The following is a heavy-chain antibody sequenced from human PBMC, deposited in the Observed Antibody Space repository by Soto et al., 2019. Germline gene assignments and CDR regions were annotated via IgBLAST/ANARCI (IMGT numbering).Heavy chain of an antibody. Sequence: GSLRPPCPASGFPFSNYLRHWVRPAPGEGLGWASRINSYGTSVNYAESVKGRFTISRDNAKNTLYLQMNSLRAEDMAVYYCASWVGYCSGSTCQNAFDIWGQGTMVTVSS. CDR1: GFPFSNYL. D-gene: IGHD2-15*01. J-gene: IGHJ3*02. CDR3: ASWVGYCSGSTCQNAFDI. CDR2: INSYGTSV. V-gene: IGHV3-74*01.